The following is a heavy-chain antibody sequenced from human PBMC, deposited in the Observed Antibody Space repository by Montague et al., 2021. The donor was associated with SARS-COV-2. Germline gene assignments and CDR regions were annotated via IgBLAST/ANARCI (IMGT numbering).Heavy chain of an antibody. J-gene: IGHJ3*02. CDR1: GGSISSSNW. Sequence: SETLSLTCAVSGGSISSSNWWSWVRQPPGKGLEWIGEIYHSGSTNYNPSLKSRVTISVDKPKNQFSLKLSSVTAADTAVYYYARGQITMVRGVPQRAFDIWGQGTMVTVSS. CDR2: IYHSGST. V-gene: IGHV4-4*02. CDR3: ARGQITMVRGVPQRAFDI. D-gene: IGHD3-10*01.